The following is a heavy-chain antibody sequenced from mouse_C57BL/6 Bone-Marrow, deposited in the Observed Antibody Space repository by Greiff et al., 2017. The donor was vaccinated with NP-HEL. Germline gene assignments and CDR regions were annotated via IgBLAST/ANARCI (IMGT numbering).Heavy chain of an antibody. CDR2: IYPRSGNT. Sequence: LQESGAELARPGASVKLSCKASGYTFTSYGISWVKQRTGQGLEWIGEIYPRSGNTYYNEKFKGKATLTADKSSSTAYMELRSLTSEDSAVYFCARPVWFAYWGQGTLVTVSA. V-gene: IGHV1-81*01. CDR3: ARPVWFAY. J-gene: IGHJ3*01. CDR1: GYTFTSYG.